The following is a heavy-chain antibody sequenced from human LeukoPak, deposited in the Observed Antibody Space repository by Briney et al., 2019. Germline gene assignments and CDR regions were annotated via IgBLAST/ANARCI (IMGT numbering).Heavy chain of an antibody. V-gene: IGHV4-34*01. Sequence: SETLSLTCEVSGGSFSGYYWTWIRQSPGKGLEWIGEIYHSGSTNYNPSLMRRVTTSVDTSKNQFSLSLTAVTDADTALYYCARARRGYVRLDYWGQGTLVTVSS. CDR3: ARARRGYVRLDY. CDR1: GGSFSGYY. J-gene: IGHJ4*02. CDR2: IYHSGST. D-gene: IGHD5-12*01.